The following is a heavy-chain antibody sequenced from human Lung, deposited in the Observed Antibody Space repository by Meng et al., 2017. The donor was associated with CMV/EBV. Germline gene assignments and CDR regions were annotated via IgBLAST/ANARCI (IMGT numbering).Heavy chain of an antibody. CDR3: AKDWSVVTPRFPYWGQGTLVPVSSGESSVVTPRFPY. CDR2: ISDSGGRT. Sequence: LEWVSSISDSGGRTYYADSVKGRFTISRDNSKNTLYLQMNSLRAEDTAVYYCAKDWSVVTPRFPYWGQGTLVPVSSGESSVVTPRFPYWGQGTLVTVSS. D-gene: IGHD4-23*01. J-gene: IGHJ4*02. V-gene: IGHV3-23*01.